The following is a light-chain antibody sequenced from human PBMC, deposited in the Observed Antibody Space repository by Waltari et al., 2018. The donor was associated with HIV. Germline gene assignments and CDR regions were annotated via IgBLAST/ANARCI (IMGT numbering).Light chain of an antibody. Sequence: QSALTHPASVSGSPGQSITIPCTGTSSDVGGYDYVSWYQQHPGKAPKLMIFDVSNRPSGVSNRFSGSKSGNTASLTISGLQAEDEADYYCSSYTSSSALDVVFGGGTKLTVL. V-gene: IGLV2-14*03. CDR1: SSDVGGYDY. CDR3: SSYTSSSALDVV. J-gene: IGLJ2*01. CDR2: DVS.